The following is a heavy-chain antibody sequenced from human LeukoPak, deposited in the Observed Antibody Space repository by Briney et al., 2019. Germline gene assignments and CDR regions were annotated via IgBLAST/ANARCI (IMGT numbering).Heavy chain of an antibody. CDR3: ARVHDILTGYAD. D-gene: IGHD3-9*01. Sequence: SETLSLTCAVSGYSISTDYYWGWIRQSPGKGLEWIGSMYDSGSTYYNPSLKSRVTTSVDTSKNQFSLKLSSVTAADTAVYYCARVHDILTGYADWGQGTLVTVSS. CDR1: GYSISTDYY. CDR2: MYDSGST. V-gene: IGHV4-38-2*01. J-gene: IGHJ4*02.